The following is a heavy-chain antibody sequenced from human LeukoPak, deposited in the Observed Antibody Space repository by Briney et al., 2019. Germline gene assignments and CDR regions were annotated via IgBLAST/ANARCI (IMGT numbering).Heavy chain of an antibody. J-gene: IGHJ4*02. Sequence: PGGSLRLSRAASGFTLSSYAMHWVRQAPGKGLEWVAVISYDVSNKYYADSVKGRFTISRDNSKHTLYLLMNSLGAEDTAVYYCARGGANMVGYFDYWGQRTLVTVSS. CDR2: ISYDVSNK. CDR1: GFTLSSYA. D-gene: IGHD2/OR15-2a*01. CDR3: ARGGANMVGYFDY. V-gene: IGHV3-30-3*01.